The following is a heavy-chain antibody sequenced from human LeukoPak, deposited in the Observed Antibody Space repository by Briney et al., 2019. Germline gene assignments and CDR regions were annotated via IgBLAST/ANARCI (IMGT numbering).Heavy chain of an antibody. CDR3: ARVTSPARRGRTLVAAAATPFDF. J-gene: IGHJ4*02. Sequence: GASVKVSCKTSGYTFTDYYVHWVRRAPGLGLEWMGVINPGNNKTTYAQKFQDRVNMTRDTSTSTVYLELSSLTSDDTAIYYCARVTSPARRGRTLVAAAATPFDFWGREPWSPSPQ. CDR2: INPGNNKT. V-gene: IGHV1-46*01. D-gene: IGHD6-13*01. CDR1: GYTFTDYY.